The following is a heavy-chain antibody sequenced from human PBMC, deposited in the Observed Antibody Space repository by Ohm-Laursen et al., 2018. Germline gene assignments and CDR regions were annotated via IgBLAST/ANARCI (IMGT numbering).Heavy chain of an antibody. D-gene: IGHD1-26*01. CDR1: GFTVSSNY. J-gene: IGHJ4*02. CDR3: ARITVGAIFGRVEPDY. V-gene: IGHV3-66*01. Sequence: SLRVSCAATGFTVSSNYMTWVRQAPGKGLEWVSVIDSGGSTYYADSVKGRFTISRDNSKNTLYLQMNSLRAEDTAVYYCARITVGAIFGRVEPDYWGQGTLVTVSS. CDR2: IDSGGST.